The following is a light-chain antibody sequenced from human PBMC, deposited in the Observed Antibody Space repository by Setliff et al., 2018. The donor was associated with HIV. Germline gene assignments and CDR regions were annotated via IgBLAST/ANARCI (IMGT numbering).Light chain of an antibody. CDR1: NSDIGTYNY. CDR3: CSYEGSSVSYV. Sequence: QSVMAQPRSVSGSPGQSVTISCTGTNSDIGTYNYVSWYQPHPGKAPKLMIYDVTKRPSGVPDRFSGSKSVNTASLTISGIQTDDEADYYCCSYEGSSVSYVFVTGTKVTV. V-gene: IGLV2-11*01. CDR2: DVT. J-gene: IGLJ1*01.